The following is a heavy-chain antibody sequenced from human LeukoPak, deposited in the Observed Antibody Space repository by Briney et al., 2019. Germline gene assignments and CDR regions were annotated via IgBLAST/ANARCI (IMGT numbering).Heavy chain of an antibody. CDR2: IGGSGNNI. V-gene: IGHV3-23*01. CDR3: ARGSTSTWYDY. CDR1: GFTFSNYA. Sequence: GGSLRLSCEASGFTFSNYAMSWVRQAPGKGLEWVSLIGGSGNNIYYADSVKGRFTISRDNSKNTLYLQMNSLRAEDTAVYYCARGSTSTWYDYWGQGILVTVPS. J-gene: IGHJ4*02. D-gene: IGHD6-13*01.